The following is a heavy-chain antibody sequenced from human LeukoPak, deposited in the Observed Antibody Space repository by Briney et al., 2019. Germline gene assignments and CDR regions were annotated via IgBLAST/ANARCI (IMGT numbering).Heavy chain of an antibody. D-gene: IGHD5-12*01. V-gene: IGHV1-8*03. CDR1: GYTFTSYD. CDR2: MNPNSGNT. Sequence: ASVKVSCKASGYTFTSYDINWVRQATGQGLEWMGWMNPNSGNTGYAQKFQGRVTITRNTSISTAYMELSSLRSEDTAVYYCARGVRGWATLYYYYYMDVWGKGTTVTVSS. J-gene: IGHJ6*03. CDR3: ARGVRGWATLYYYYYMDV.